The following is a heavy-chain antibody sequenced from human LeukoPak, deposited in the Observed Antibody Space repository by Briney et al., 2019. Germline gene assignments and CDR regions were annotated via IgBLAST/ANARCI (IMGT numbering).Heavy chain of an antibody. V-gene: IGHV3-7*01. Sequence: GGSLRLSCAASGFTFSSYWMSWVRQAPGKGLEWVANIKQDGSEKYYVDSVKGRFTISRDNAKNSLYLQMNSLRAEDTAVYYCARPAARGADYYYYMDVWGKGTTVTVSS. D-gene: IGHD2-2*01. CDR2: IKQDGSEK. CDR1: GFTFSSYW. J-gene: IGHJ6*03. CDR3: ARPAARGADYYYYMDV.